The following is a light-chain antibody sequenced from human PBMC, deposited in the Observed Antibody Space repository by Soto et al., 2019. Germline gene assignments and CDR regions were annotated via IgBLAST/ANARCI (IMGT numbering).Light chain of an antibody. CDR1: SGSIASNY. CDR3: QSYDSNMWV. CDR2: EDD. Sequence: NFMLTQPHSVSESPGKTVTISCTRSSGSIASNYVQWFQQRPGSAPTTVISEDDQRPSGVPDRFSGSIDSSSNSASLTISGLETEDEADYYCQSYDSNMWVFGGGTKLT. J-gene: IGLJ3*02. V-gene: IGLV6-57*04.